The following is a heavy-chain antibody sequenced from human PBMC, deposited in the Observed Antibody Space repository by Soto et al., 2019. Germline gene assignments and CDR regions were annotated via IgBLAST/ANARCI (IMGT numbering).Heavy chain of an antibody. V-gene: IGHV4-39*01. CDR2: IYYSGST. Sequence: SETLSLTCTVSGGSISSSSYYWGWIRQPPGKGLEWIGSIYYSGSTYYNPSLKSRVTISVDTSKNQFSLKLSSVTAADTAVYYCARRPHQIAARPFDYWGQGTLVTVSS. CDR3: ARRPHQIAARPFDY. D-gene: IGHD6-6*01. J-gene: IGHJ4*02. CDR1: GGSISSSSYY.